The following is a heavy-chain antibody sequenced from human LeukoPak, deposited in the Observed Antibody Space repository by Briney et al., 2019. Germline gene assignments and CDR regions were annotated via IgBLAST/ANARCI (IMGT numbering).Heavy chain of an antibody. CDR2: INPSGGST. J-gene: IGHJ6*02. D-gene: IGHD5-18*01. CDR3: ARDSSYGYSLDV. Sequence: ASVKVSCKASGYTFTSYGISWVRQPPGQGLEWMGIINPSGGSTSYAQKFQGRVTMTRDTSTSTVYMELSSLRSEDTAVYYCARDSSYGYSLDVWGQGTTVTVSS. CDR1: GYTFTSYG. V-gene: IGHV1-46*01.